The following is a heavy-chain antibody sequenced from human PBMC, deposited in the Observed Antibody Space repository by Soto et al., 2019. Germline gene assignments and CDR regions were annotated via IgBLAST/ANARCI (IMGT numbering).Heavy chain of an antibody. V-gene: IGHV4-34*01. CDR2: INHSGST. CDR1: GVSMISYY. Sequence: SETLSLTCTVSGVSMISYYWSWIRQPPGKGLEWIGEINHSGSTNYNPSLKSRVTISVDTSKNQFSLKLSSVTAADTAVYYCARGSPIVVVPAAMRYNWFDPWGQGTLVTVSS. J-gene: IGHJ5*02. CDR3: ARGSPIVVVPAAMRYNWFDP. D-gene: IGHD2-2*01.